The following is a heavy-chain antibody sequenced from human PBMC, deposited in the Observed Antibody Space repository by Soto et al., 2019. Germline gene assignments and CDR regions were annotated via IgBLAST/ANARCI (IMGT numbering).Heavy chain of an antibody. J-gene: IGHJ4*02. CDR1: GGSISSYY. D-gene: IGHD6-13*01. CDR3: ARGNSSSWYNFDY. V-gene: IGHV4-59*08. CDR2: IYYSGST. Sequence: QVQLQESGPGLVKPSETLSLTCTVSGGSISSYYWSWIRQPPGKGLEWIGYIYYSGSTNHNPSLKIRVTLSVDTSKNQFSLKLSSGTAADTAVYYCARGNSSSWYNFDYWGQGTLVTVSS.